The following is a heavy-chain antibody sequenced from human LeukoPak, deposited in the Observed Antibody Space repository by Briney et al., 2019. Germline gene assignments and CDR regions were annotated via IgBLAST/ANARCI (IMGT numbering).Heavy chain of an antibody. D-gene: IGHD2-15*01. Sequence: SETLSLTCAVYGGSFSGYYWSWIRQPPGKGLEWIGEINHSGSTNYNPSLKSRVTISVDTSKNQFSLKLRSVTAADTAVYYCARKGSAHGYWGQGTLVTVSS. CDR2: INHSGST. V-gene: IGHV4-34*01. J-gene: IGHJ4*02. CDR1: GGSFSGYY. CDR3: ARKGSAHGY.